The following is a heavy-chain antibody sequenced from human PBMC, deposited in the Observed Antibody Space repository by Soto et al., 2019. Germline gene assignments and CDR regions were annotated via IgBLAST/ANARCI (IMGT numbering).Heavy chain of an antibody. Sequence: ASVKVSCKASGYTFTGYYMHWVRQAPGQGLEWTGWINPNSGGTNYAQEFQGWVTMTRDTSISTAYMELSRLRSDDTAVYYCARGGLLWFGEFANYYYYYGMDVWGQGTTVTVSS. CDR1: GYTFTGYY. J-gene: IGHJ6*02. CDR3: ARGGLLWFGEFANYYYYYGMDV. V-gene: IGHV1-2*04. CDR2: INPNSGGT. D-gene: IGHD3-10*01.